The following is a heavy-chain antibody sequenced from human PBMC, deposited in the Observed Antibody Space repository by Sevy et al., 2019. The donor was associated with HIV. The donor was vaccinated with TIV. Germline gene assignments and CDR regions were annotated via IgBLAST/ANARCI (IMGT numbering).Heavy chain of an antibody. CDR2: FFFTGST. J-gene: IGHJ4*02. V-gene: IGHV4-39*01. Sequence: SETLSLTCTVSGVSISSSSYDWGWIRQPPGKGLEWIASFFFTGSTYYNPSLKSRVTISVDTSNNQFSLKLNSVTAADTALYYCARQGGLVDRAFDYWGQGTLLTVSS. CDR3: ARQGGLVDRAFDY. D-gene: IGHD3-10*01. CDR1: GVSISSSSYD.